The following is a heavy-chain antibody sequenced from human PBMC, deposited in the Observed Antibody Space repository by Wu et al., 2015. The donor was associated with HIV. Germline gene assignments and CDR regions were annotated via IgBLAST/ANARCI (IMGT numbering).Heavy chain of an antibody. CDR1: GYTFTSYG. J-gene: IGHJ3*02. Sequence: QVQLVQSGAEVKKPGASVKVSCKASGYTFTSYGISWVRQAPGQGLEWMGWISAYNGNTNYAQKLQGRVTMTTDTSTSTAYMELRSLRSDDTAVYYCARAMGVLNYGGNWGTLDAFDIWGQGTMVTVSS. CDR2: ISAYNGNT. CDR3: ARAMGVLNYGGNWGTLDAFDI. V-gene: IGHV1-18*01. D-gene: IGHD4-23*01.